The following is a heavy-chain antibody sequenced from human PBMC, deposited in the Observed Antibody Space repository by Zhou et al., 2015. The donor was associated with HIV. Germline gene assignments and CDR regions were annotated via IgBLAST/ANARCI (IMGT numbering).Heavy chain of an antibody. CDR2: ISYDGSNQ. Sequence: QVQLVESGGGVVQPGRSLRLSCAASVFTFDNYAMHWVRQAPGRGLEWVAVISYDGSNQYYADSVKGRFTISRDNSKNTLYLQMNSLRDEDTAVYNCARGRMGKRNQPFDYWGQGTLVTVSS. CDR3: ARGRMGKRNQPFDY. CDR1: VFTFDNYA. J-gene: IGHJ4*02. V-gene: IGHV3-30-3*01. D-gene: IGHD2-2*01.